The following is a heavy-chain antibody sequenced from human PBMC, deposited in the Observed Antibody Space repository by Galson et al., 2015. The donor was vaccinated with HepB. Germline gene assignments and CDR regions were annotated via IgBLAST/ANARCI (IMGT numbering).Heavy chain of an antibody. CDR3: AKEGGEGGSYYVAYYMDV. CDR1: GFTFSSYA. J-gene: IGHJ6*03. CDR2: ISGSGGST. D-gene: IGHD1-26*01. Sequence: SLRLSCAASGFTFSSYAMSWVRQAPGKGLEWVSAISGSGGSTYYADSVKGRFTISRDNSKNTLYLQMNSLRAEDTAVYYCAKEGGEGGSYYVAYYMDVWGKGTTVTVSS. V-gene: IGHV3-23*01.